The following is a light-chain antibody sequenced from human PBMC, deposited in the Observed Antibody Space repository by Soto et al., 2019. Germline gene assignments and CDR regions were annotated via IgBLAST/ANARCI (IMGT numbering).Light chain of an antibody. V-gene: IGKV1-39*01. CDR1: QSISNH. Sequence: DIQITHSPSSLSASVEDRVIITFLASQSISNHLNWYQQKPGKAPKLLIFAASSLQSGVPSRFSGSRSGPDFTLTISSLQPEDFATYYCQKSYSSPPKFGQGTKV. J-gene: IGKJ1*01. CDR2: AAS. CDR3: QKSYSSPPK.